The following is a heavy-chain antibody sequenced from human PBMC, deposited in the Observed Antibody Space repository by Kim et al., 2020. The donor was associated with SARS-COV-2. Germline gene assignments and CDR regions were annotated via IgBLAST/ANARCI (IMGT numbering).Heavy chain of an antibody. J-gene: IGHJ4*02. CDR2: GSGS. V-gene: IGHV3-7*01. D-gene: IGHD3-10*02. CDR3: ARSVFGDTY. Sequence: GSGSYYVDSVKGRFTTSRDNAKNSLYLQMNSLRVEDTAVYYCARSVFGDTYWGQGTLVSVSS.